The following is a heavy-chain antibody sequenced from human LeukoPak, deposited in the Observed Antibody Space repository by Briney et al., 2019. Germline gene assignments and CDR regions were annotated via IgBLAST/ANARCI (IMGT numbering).Heavy chain of an antibody. CDR3: ARSRTTVTTSFFDY. V-gene: IGHV4-59*01. Sequence: SETLSLTCTVSGGSISSYYWSWIRQPPGKGLEWIGYIYYSGSTNYNPSLKSRVTISVDTSKNQFSLKLSSVTAADTAVYYCARSRTTVTTSFFDYWGQGTLVTVSS. CDR1: GGSISSYY. J-gene: IGHJ4*02. CDR2: IYYSGST. D-gene: IGHD4-17*01.